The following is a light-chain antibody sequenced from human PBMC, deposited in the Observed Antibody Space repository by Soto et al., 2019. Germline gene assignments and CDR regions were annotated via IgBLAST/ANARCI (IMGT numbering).Light chain of an antibody. CDR2: EVT. Sequence: QSALTQPASVSGSPGQSITISCTGTSSDVGRYNYVSWYQQHPGKVPKLIIYEVTNRPSGVSNRFSGSKSGNTASLTISGLQAVDEADYYCSSYTSISTLVFGGGTKVTVL. CDR3: SSYTSISTLV. CDR1: SSDVGRYNY. V-gene: IGLV2-14*01. J-gene: IGLJ3*02.